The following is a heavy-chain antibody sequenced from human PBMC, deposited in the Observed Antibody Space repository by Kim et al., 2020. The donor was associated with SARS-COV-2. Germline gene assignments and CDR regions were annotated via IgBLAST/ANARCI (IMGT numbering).Heavy chain of an antibody. V-gene: IGHV4-39*01. J-gene: IGHJ4*02. D-gene: IGHD3-22*01. CDR3: AIPNTDYYDSSGYPSDY. CDR1: GGSISSSSYY. CDR2: IYYSGST. Sequence: SETLSLTCTVSGGSISSSSYYWGWIRQPPGKGLEWIGSIYYSGSTYYNPSLKSRVTISVDTSKNQFSLKLSSVTAADTAVYYCAIPNTDYYDSSGYPSDYWGQGTLVTVSS.